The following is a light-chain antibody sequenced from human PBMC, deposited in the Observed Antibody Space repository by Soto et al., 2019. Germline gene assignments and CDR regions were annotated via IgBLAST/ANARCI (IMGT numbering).Light chain of an antibody. CDR2: QDT. CDR3: RAWDSSTVV. CDR1: KLGDRY. J-gene: IGLJ2*01. Sequence: SYELTQPPSVSVSPGQTASITCSGDKLGDRYVCWYQQKPGQSPVLVIYQDTKRPSGIPERFSASNSGNTATLTISGTQAMDEADYYCRAWDSSTVVFGGGTKVTVL. V-gene: IGLV3-1*01.